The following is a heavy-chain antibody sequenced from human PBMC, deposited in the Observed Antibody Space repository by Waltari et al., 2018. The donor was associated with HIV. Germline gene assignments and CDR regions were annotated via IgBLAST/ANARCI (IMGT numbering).Heavy chain of an antibody. CDR2: IYYSGST. J-gene: IGHJ4*02. CDR1: GGSISSSSYY. V-gene: IGHV4-39*07. Sequence: QLQLQESGPGLVKPSEPLSLTCTVSGGSISSSSYYWGWIRQPPGKGLEWIGSIYYSGSTYYNPSLKSRVTISVDTSKNQFSLKLSSVTAADTAVYYCARVSYGSGGLDYWGQGTLVTVSS. D-gene: IGHD3-10*01. CDR3: ARVSYGSGGLDY.